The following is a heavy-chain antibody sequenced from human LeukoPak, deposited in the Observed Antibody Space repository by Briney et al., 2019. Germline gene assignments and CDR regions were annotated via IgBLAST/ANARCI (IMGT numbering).Heavy chain of an antibody. V-gene: IGHV3-53*01. CDR2: IYSGDNT. J-gene: IGHJ3*02. D-gene: IGHD3-9*01. CDR1: GFTVSSNY. CDR3: ARGGVDILTGYLKPDAFDI. Sequence: GGALRLSCAASGFTVSSNYMNWVRQAPGKGLEWVSVIYSGDNTHYADSVKGRFTISRENAKNTLYLQMNSLRAEDTAVYYCARGGVDILTGYLKPDAFDIWGQGTMVTVSS.